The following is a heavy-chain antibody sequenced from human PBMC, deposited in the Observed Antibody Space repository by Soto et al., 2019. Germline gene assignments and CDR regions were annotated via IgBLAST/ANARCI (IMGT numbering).Heavy chain of an antibody. CDR1: GGSITRGGSY. D-gene: IGHD3-3*01. J-gene: IGHJ5*01. CDR2: VAYSGGT. V-gene: IGHV4-31*03. Sequence: QVQLQESGPGLVKPSQTLSLTCTVSGGSITRGGSYWSWIRQHPEKGLEWIGYVAYSGGTYYNPSLQSRVTFLVGMSKTLLALRLSSVTAADTAVYYCARAWLECNWVDSWGHGTLVTVSS. CDR3: ARAWLECNWVDS.